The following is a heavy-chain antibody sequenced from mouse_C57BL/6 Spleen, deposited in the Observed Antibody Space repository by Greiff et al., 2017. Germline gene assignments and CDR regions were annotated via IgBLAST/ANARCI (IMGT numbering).Heavy chain of an antibody. J-gene: IGHJ3*01. CDR1: GYTFTSYW. CDR3: ASSNWDWFAY. Sequence: VQLQQPGAELVKPGASVKLSCKASGYTFTSYWMQWVKQRPGQGLEWIGEIDPSDSYTNYNQKFKGKATLTVDTSSSTAYMQLSSLTSEDSAVYYCASSNWDWFAYWGQGTLVTVSA. V-gene: IGHV1-50*01. D-gene: IGHD4-1*01. CDR2: IDPSDSYT.